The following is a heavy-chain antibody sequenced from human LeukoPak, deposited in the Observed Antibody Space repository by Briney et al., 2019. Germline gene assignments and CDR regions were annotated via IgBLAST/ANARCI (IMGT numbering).Heavy chain of an antibody. J-gene: IGHJ5*02. Sequence: GGSLRLSCAASGFTFSSYGMSWVRQAPGKGLEWVSAITATSSSTHDADSVQGRFAISRDNSKNTLYLQMGSLRAEDMAVYYCARGPPYSGSYLIPNWFDPWGQGTLVTVSS. CDR2: ITATSSST. V-gene: IGHV3-23*01. CDR3: ARGPPYSGSYLIPNWFDP. CDR1: GFTFSSYG. D-gene: IGHD1-26*01.